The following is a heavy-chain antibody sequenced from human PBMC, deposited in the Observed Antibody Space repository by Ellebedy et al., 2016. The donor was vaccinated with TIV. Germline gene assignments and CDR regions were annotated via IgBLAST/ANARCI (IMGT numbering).Heavy chain of an antibody. CDR3: ARDLLRYFDWSYYYYGMDV. V-gene: IGHV1-69*13. CDR1: GYTFPSYG. CDR2: IIPIFGTA. J-gene: IGHJ6*02. Sequence: SVKVSXXASGYTFPSYGISWVRQAPGQGLEWMGGIIPIFGTANYAQKFQGRVTITADESTSTAYMELSSLRSEDTAVYYCARDLLRYFDWSYYYYGMDVWGQGTTVTVSS. D-gene: IGHD3-9*01.